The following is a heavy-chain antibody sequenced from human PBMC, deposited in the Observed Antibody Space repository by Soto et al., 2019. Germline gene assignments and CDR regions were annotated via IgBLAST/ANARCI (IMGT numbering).Heavy chain of an antibody. Sequence: ASVKVSCKASGYTFTSYAMHWVRQAPGQRLEWMGWINAGNGNTKYSQKFQGRVTITRDTSASTAYMELSSLRSEDTAVYYCARDFWSGYPTNNWFDPWGQGTLVTVPS. D-gene: IGHD3-3*01. V-gene: IGHV1-3*01. CDR3: ARDFWSGYPTNNWFDP. J-gene: IGHJ5*02. CDR1: GYTFTSYA. CDR2: INAGNGNT.